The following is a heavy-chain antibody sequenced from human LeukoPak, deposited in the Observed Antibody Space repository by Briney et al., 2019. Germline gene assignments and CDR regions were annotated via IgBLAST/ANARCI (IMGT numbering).Heavy chain of an antibody. Sequence: GASVKVSCKASGGTFSSYAVSWVRQAPGQGLEWMGWISAYNGNTNYAQKLQGRVTMTTDTSTSTAYMELRSLRSDDTAVYYCASHGGHFGHAFDIWGQGTMVTVSS. CDR3: ASHGGHFGHAFDI. D-gene: IGHD3-10*01. J-gene: IGHJ3*02. CDR1: GGTFSSYA. V-gene: IGHV1-18*01. CDR2: ISAYNGNT.